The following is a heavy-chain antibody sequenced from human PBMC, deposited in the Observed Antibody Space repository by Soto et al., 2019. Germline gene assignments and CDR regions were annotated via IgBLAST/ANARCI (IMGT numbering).Heavy chain of an antibody. Sequence: QVQLQQSGPGLVKPSQTLSLTCTVSGGSISFDHYHWTWIRQPPGKGLEWIGYVHYSGSVLYNPSVQSRVSTSVDTSKNQFSLKLSSVTAADTAVYFCAREDDGGDRDYYGLDVWGQGTTVTVSS. J-gene: IGHJ6*02. CDR3: AREDDGGDRDYYGLDV. CDR2: VHYSGSV. D-gene: IGHD2-21*02. V-gene: IGHV4-30-4*01. CDR1: GGSISFDHYH.